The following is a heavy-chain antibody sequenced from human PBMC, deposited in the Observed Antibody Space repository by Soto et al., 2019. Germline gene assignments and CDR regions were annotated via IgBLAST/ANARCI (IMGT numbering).Heavy chain of an antibody. CDR2: IYYSGST. CDR3: ARVVAVASTPYNWFDP. D-gene: IGHD2-15*01. J-gene: IGHJ5*02. V-gene: IGHV4-59*01. Sequence: SLTCAVSGGXISSYYWSWIRQPPGKGLEWIGYIYYSGSTNYNPSLQSRVTISVDTSKNQFSLELSSVTAADTAVYYCARVVAVASTPYNWFDPWGQGTLVTVSS. CDR1: GGXISSYY.